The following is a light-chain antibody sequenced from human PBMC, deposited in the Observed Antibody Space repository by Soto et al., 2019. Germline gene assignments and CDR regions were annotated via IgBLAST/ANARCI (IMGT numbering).Light chain of an antibody. V-gene: IGLV2-14*01. J-gene: IGLJ1*01. CDR2: DVS. CDR3: CSYTRRGTLI. CDR1: SGDIGDYNY. Sequence: QSVLTQPASVSGSPGQSITISCVGNSGDIGDYNYVSWYQQHPGKVPKVIIYDVSNRPSGVSYRFSGTKSGNTASLTVSGLQAEDEADYYCCSYTRRGTLIFGTGTKLTVL.